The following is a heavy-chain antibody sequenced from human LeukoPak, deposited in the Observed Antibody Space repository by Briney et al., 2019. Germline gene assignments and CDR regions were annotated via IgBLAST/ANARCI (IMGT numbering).Heavy chain of an antibody. CDR1: GGTFSSYA. V-gene: IGHV1-69*13. D-gene: IGHD2-2*01. Sequence: SVKVSCKXSGGTFSSYAISWVRQAPGQGLEWMGGIIPIFGTANYAQKFQGRVTITADESTSTAYMELSSLRSEDTAVYYCARDAFYCSSTSCQFDAFDIWGQGTMVTVSS. J-gene: IGHJ3*02. CDR2: IIPIFGTA. CDR3: ARDAFYCSSTSCQFDAFDI.